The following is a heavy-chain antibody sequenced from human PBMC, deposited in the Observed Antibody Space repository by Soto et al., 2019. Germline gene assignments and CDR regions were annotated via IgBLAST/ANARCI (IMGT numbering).Heavy chain of an antibody. CDR3: AKLDGSSSWYYYYYGMDV. V-gene: IGHV3-30*18. CDR2: ISYDGSNK. Sequence: PGGSLRLSCAASGFTFSSYGMHWVRQAPGKGLERVAVISYDGSNKYYADSVKGRFTISRDNSKNTLYLQMNSLRAEDTAVYYCAKLDGSSSWYYYYYGMDVWGQGTTVTVSS. D-gene: IGHD6-13*01. CDR1: GFTFSSYG. J-gene: IGHJ6*02.